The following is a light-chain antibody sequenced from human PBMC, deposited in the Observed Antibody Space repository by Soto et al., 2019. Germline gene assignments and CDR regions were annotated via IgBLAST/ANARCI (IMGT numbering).Light chain of an antibody. Sequence: EIVMTQSPATLSVSPGERATLSCRASQSVSTNFAWYQQKPGQAPRLLIYGASTRATGIPVTFSGSGSGTEFSLTISGLQYDDFAIYYCQQYDNWPPYTFGQGTKLEIK. V-gene: IGKV3-15*01. CDR3: QQYDNWPPYT. CDR2: GAS. J-gene: IGKJ2*01. CDR1: QSVSTN.